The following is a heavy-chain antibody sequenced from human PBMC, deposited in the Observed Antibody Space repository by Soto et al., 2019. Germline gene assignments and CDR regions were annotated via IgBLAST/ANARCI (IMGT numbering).Heavy chain of an antibody. J-gene: IGHJ4*02. CDR1: GFTSSSYA. CDR3: ARGGYYGSGNYYNVHYFDY. D-gene: IGHD3-10*01. V-gene: IGHV3-23*01. CDR2: ISGSGDST. Sequence: GGSLRLSCAASGFTSSSYAMSWVRQAPGKGLEWVSAISGSGDSTYYADSVKGRFTISRDNSKNTLYLQMNSLRAEDTAIYYCARGGYYGSGNYYNVHYFDYWGQGTLVTVS.